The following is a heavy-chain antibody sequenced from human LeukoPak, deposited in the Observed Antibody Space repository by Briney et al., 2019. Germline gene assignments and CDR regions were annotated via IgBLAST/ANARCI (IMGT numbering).Heavy chain of an antibody. D-gene: IGHD3-3*01. J-gene: IGHJ3*02. V-gene: IGHV3-21*01. CDR2: ITSSSTYI. CDR3: ARGQHRFTYSDDAFDI. CDR1: GFTFSSYN. Sequence: GGSLRLSCAASGFTFSSYNMNWVRQAPGKGLEWVSSITSSSTYIYYADSVKGRFTISRDNSKNTLYLQMNNLKTEDTAVYYCARGQHRFTYSDDAFDIWGQGTMVTVSS.